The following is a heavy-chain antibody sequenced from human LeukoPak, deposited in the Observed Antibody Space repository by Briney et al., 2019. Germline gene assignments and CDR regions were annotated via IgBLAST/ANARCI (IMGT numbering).Heavy chain of an antibody. Sequence: GGSLRLSCAASGFTFSSYNMSWVRQAPGKGLEWVSAISADGGSAWYAGSVRGRSTISRDNSKNTVYLQMKSLGAEDTAVYFCARDRNFPRDQFDYWGQGTLVTVSS. CDR1: GFTFSSYN. V-gene: IGHV3-23*01. D-gene: IGHD4-11*01. CDR3: ARDRNFPRDQFDY. CDR2: ISADGGSA. J-gene: IGHJ4*02.